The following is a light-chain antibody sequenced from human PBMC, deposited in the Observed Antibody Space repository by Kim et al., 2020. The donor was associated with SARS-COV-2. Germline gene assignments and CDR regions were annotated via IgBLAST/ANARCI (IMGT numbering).Light chain of an antibody. CDR1: QSVLYSSNNKNY. Sequence: DIVMTQSPDSLAVSLGERATINCKSSQSVLYSSNNKNYLAWYQQKPGQPPKLLIYWASTRESGVPDRFSGSGSGTDFTFTISSLQAEDVAVYYCQQYYSTPPTFGGGTKVDIK. CDR2: WAS. V-gene: IGKV4-1*01. J-gene: IGKJ4*01. CDR3: QQYYSTPPT.